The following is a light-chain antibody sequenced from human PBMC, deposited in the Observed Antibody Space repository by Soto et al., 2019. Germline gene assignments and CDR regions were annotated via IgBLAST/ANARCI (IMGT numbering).Light chain of an antibody. J-gene: IGKJ1*01. CDR1: QSISGF. V-gene: IGKV1-39*01. Sequence: DIQMTQSPSSLSASVGDRVTITCRASQSISGFLNWYQQKPGKAPQLLIYAASRLQSGVPSRFSGSGSGTDFTLTISSLQPEDFATYHCQQTYSSLWTFGQGTKVEIK. CDR3: QQTYSSLWT. CDR2: AAS.